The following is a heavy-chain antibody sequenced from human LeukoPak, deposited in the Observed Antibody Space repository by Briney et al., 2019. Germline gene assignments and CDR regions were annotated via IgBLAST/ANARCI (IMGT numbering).Heavy chain of an antibody. CDR3: AKDPAALPNFDY. CDR1: GFTFSSYG. V-gene: IGHV3-30*02. CDR2: IRYDGSNK. D-gene: IGHD6-6*01. Sequence: GGSLRLSCAASGFTFSSYGMHWVRQAPGKGLEWVAFIRYDGSNKYYADSVKGRFTISRDNSKNTLYLQMNSLRAEDTAVYYCAKDPAALPNFDYWGQGTLVTVSS. J-gene: IGHJ4*02.